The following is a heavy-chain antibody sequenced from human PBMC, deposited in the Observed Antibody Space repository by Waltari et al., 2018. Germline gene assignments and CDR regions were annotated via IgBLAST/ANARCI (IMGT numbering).Heavy chain of an antibody. V-gene: IGHV3-73*02. Sequence: EVQLVESGGGLVQPGGSLKLSCAASGFIFSGSPIHWVRQASGKGLEWFGRIGKQGNTYATGYTESVKGRFTISRDDSKNTAYLQMNSLKIEDTAFYYCTRSPGFGPWGQGTLVTVSS. J-gene: IGHJ5*02. CDR3: TRSPGFGP. CDR1: GFIFSGSP. CDR2: IGKQGNTYAT.